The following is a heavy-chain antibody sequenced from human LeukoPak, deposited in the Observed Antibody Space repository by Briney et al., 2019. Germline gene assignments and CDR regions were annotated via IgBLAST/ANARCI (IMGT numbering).Heavy chain of an antibody. CDR1: GFTFSSYD. D-gene: IGHD5-24*01. CDR2: ISYDGNNK. Sequence: GRSLRLSCAASGFTFSSYDMHWVRQAPGKGLEWVAVISYDGNNKYYADSVKGRFTISRDNSKKTLYLQMNSLSAEDTAVYYCARDGYNEEDWYFDIWGRGMVVTLSS. CDR3: ARDGYNEEDWYFDI. J-gene: IGHJ2*01. V-gene: IGHV3-30-3*01.